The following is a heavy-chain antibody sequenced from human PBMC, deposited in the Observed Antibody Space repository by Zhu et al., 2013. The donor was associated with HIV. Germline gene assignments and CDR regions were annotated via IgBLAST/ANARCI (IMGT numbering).Heavy chain of an antibody. J-gene: IGHJ4*02. CDR3: ARAFLLGDYGGTYYFDY. D-gene: IGHD4-17*01. V-gene: IGHV1-69*01. CDR1: GGTFSSYA. Sequence: QVQLVQSGAEVKKPGSSVKVSCKASGGTFSSYAIGWVRQAPGQGLEWMGGIIPIFGTANYAQKFQGRVTITADESTSTAYMELSSLRSEDTAVYYCARAFLLGDYGGTYYFDYWGQGTLVTVSS. CDR2: IIPIFGTA.